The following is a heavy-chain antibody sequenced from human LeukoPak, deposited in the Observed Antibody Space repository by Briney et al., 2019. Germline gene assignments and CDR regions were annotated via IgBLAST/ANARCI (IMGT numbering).Heavy chain of an antibody. D-gene: IGHD5-18*01. J-gene: IGHJ5*02. CDR2: INHSGGT. Sequence: PSETLSLTCAVYGGSFSGYYWSWIRQPPGKGLEWIGEINHSGGTNYNPSLKSRVTISVDTSKNQFSLKLSSVTAADTAVYYCAKDTAMARDHWFDPWGQGTLVTVSS. CDR3: AKDTAMARDHWFDP. V-gene: IGHV4-34*01. CDR1: GGSFSGYY.